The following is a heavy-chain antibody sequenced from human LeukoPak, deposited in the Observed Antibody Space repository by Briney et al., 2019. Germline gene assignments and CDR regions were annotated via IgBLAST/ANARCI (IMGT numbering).Heavy chain of an antibody. CDR3: ASVFGGRLDY. CDR1: GGSISSSSYY. J-gene: IGHJ4*02. D-gene: IGHD3-3*01. V-gene: IGHV4-39*07. CDR2: IYYSGST. Sequence: PSETLSLTCTVSGGSISSSSYYWGWIRQPPGKGLEWIGSIYYSGSTYYNPSLKSRVTISVDTSKNQFSLKLSSVTAADTAVYYCASVFGGRLDYWGQGTLVTVSS.